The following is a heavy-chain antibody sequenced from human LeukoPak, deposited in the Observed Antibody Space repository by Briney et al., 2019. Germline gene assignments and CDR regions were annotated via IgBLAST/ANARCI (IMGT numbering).Heavy chain of an antibody. J-gene: IGHJ4*02. CDR1: GGAINSRSDY. D-gene: IGHD4/OR15-4a*01. Sequence: SETLSLTCTVSGGAINSRSDYWGWIRQPPGKGLEWIGSIYYSGSTHYNPSLKSRVIMSIDTSKNQFSLKLSSVTAADTAVYYCARRPGEYGGNDFDYWGQGTLVTVSS. CDR2: IYYSGST. V-gene: IGHV4-39*01. CDR3: ARRPGEYGGNDFDY.